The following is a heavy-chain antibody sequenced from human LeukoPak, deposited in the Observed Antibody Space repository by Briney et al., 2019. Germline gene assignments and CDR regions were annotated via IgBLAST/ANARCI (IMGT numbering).Heavy chain of an antibody. D-gene: IGHD6-13*01. CDR1: GGSISSYY. V-gene: IGHV4-4*07. J-gene: IGHJ4*02. CDR3: ARRYSSSWYFDY. Sequence: ASETLSLTCTVSGGSISSYYWSWIRQPAGKGLEWIGRIYTSGSTDYNPSLKSRVTMSVDTSKSQFSLKLSSVTAADTAMYYCARRYSSSWYFDYWGQGTLVTVSS. CDR2: IYTSGST.